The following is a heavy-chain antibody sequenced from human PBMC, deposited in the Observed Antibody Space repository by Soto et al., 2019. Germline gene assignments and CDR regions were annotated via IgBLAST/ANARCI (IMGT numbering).Heavy chain of an antibody. V-gene: IGHV1-3*01. D-gene: IGHD1-26*01. J-gene: IGHJ5*02. CDR3: ARTSYSFGAAWIHP. CDR1: GYTFSSFA. CDR2: INVGSGDR. Sequence: QVQLVQSGAEVKKPGASVTVSCKTSGYTFSSFAIHWVRQAPGQSLEWMGWINVGSGDRKYSEKFQDRIIISRDISASTAYLEVSSLRYEDSVVYYCARTSYSFGAAWIHPWGQGTLVTVTP.